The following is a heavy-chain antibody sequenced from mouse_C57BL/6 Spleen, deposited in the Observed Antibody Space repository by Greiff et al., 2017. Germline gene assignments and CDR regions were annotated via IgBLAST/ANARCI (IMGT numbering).Heavy chain of an antibody. Sequence: QVQLQQPGAELVKPGASVQLSCKASGYTFTSYWMHWVKQRPGQGLEWIGMIHPNSGSTNYNEKFKSKATLTVDKSSSTAYMQLSSLTSEDSAVYYCAREVSYYYGDYGGEGTTLTVSS. CDR3: AREVSYYYGDY. J-gene: IGHJ2*01. CDR2: IHPNSGST. D-gene: IGHD1-1*01. CDR1: GYTFTSYW. V-gene: IGHV1-64*01.